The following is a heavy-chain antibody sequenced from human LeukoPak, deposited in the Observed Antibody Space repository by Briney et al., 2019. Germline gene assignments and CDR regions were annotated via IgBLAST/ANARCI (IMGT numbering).Heavy chain of an antibody. J-gene: IGHJ4*02. CDR3: ARGGYSYGYSPHY. CDR1: SYTFTNYA. Sequence: ASVKVSCKASSYTFTNYAFTWVRQAPGQGLEWMGWISAYNGNTNYAQKLQGRVTMTTDTSTSTAYMELRSLRSDDTAVYYCARGGYSYGYSPHYWGQGTLVTVSS. V-gene: IGHV1-18*01. CDR2: ISAYNGNT. D-gene: IGHD5-18*01.